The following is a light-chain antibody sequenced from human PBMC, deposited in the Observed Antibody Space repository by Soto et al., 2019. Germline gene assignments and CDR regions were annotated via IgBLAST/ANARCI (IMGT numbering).Light chain of an antibody. Sequence: QSVLTQPPSASGAPGQRVTISCSGGSSNIGRYNVFWYQHLPGTAPKLLIYMNYQRPSGVPDRFSGFKSGTSASLAISGLRSEDESEHYCAAWDDSLSGVIFGGGTKLTVL. J-gene: IGLJ2*01. CDR1: SSNIGRYN. V-gene: IGLV1-47*01. CDR3: AAWDDSLSGVI. CDR2: MNY.